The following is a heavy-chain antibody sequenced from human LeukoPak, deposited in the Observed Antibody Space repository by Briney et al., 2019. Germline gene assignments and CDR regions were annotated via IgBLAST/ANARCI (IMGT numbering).Heavy chain of an antibody. J-gene: IGHJ5*02. CDR2: IYTSGST. CDR1: GGSISSYY. CDR3: AREVLLAAAGRWFDP. Sequence: SETLSLTCTVSGGSISSYYWSWIRQPAGKGLEWIGRIYTSGSTNYNPSLKSRVTMSVDTSKNQLSLKLSSVTAADTAVYYCAREVLLAAAGRWFDPWAREPWSPSPQ. D-gene: IGHD6-13*01. V-gene: IGHV4-4*07.